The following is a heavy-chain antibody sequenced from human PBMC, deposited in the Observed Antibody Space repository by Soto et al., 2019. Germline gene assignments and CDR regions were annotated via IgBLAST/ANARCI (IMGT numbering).Heavy chain of an antibody. V-gene: IGHV4-59*01. CDR2: IYYSGST. CDR3: ARDSGEMAPWGAFDI. D-gene: IGHD3-16*01. J-gene: IGHJ3*02. Sequence: SETLSLTCTVSGGSISSYYWSWIRQPPGKGLEWIGYIYYSGSTNYNPSLKSRVTISVDTSKNQFSLKLSSVTAADTAVYYCARDSGEMAPWGAFDIWGQGTMVTVSS. CDR1: GGSISSYY.